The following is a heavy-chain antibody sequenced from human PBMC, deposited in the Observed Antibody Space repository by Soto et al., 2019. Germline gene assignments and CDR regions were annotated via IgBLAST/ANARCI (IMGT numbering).Heavy chain of an antibody. Sequence: GGSLRFSCAASRFTFSSYGMHWVRQVSGKGLDWVAVISYDGSNKYYADSVKGRFTISRDNSKNTLYLQMNSLRAEDTAVYYCAKESVHNEGMDVWGQGTTVTVS. CDR1: RFTFSSYG. J-gene: IGHJ6*02. D-gene: IGHD1-1*01. CDR3: AKESVHNEGMDV. CDR2: ISYDGSNK. V-gene: IGHV3-30*18.